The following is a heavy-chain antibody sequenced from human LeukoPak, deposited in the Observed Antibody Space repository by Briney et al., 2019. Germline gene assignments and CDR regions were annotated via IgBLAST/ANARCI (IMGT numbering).Heavy chain of an antibody. CDR3: ARDRLARTLIQDIVVVPAGDAFDI. V-gene: IGHV3-21*01. CDR1: GFTFSSYS. J-gene: IGHJ3*02. D-gene: IGHD2-2*01. Sequence: PGGSLRLSCAASGFTFSSYSMNWVRQASGKGLEWVSSISSSSSYIYYADSVKGRFTISRDNAKNSLYLQMNSLRAEDTAVYYCARDRLARTLIQDIVVVPAGDAFDIWGQGTMVTVSS. CDR2: ISSSSSYI.